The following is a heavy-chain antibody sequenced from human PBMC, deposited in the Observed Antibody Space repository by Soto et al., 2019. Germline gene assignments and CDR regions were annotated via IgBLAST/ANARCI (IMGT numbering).Heavy chain of an antibody. CDR2: ISASGGRP. CDR1: GFTFRSYT. J-gene: IGHJ5*01. CDR3: AKARCSTTDCYVPDS. Sequence: GGSLRLSCAASGFTFRSYTMSWVRQAPGKGLEWISSISASGGRPSYADSVQGRFIISRDNPMNTVYLQMSSLRAEDTARYFCAKARCSTTDCYVPDSWGQRTLVTVSS. D-gene: IGHD1-1*01. V-gene: IGHV3-23*01.